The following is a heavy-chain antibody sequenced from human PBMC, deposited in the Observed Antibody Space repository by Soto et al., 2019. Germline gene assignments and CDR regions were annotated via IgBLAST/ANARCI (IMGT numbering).Heavy chain of an antibody. J-gene: IGHJ6*02. CDR2: IYPGDSDT. CDR1: GHSFTTNW. Sequence: GESLKISCKGSGHSFTTNWIGWVRQMPGKGLEWMGIIYPGDSDTRYSPPFQGQVTISADKSISTAYLQWSSLKASDTAMYYCATRGGGRFSYYYGMDVWGQGTTVTVSS. V-gene: IGHV5-51*01. D-gene: IGHD1-26*01. CDR3: ATRGGGRFSYYYGMDV.